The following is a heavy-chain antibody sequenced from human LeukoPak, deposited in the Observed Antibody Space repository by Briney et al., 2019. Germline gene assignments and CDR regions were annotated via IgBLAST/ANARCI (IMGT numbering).Heavy chain of an antibody. CDR1: GLSFSDHY. V-gene: IGHV3-72*01. CDR2: TGIKGDGHTK. D-gene: IGHD2-15*01. J-gene: IGHJ3*02. CDR3: TRGCSGCSVYAFDI. Sequence: GGSLRLSCTASGLSFSDHYIDWVRQAPGKGLEWVGRTGIKGDGHTKDYAASLRGRFIISREDSSNSLYLQMNSLRTEDTAVYYCTRGCSGCSVYAFDIWGPGTLVTVSS.